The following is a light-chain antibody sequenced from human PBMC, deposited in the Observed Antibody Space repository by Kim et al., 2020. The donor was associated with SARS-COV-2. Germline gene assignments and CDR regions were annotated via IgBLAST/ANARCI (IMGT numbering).Light chain of an antibody. CDR1: SSDVGGYNY. CDR3: SSYTSSSTRVV. CDR2: DDS. V-gene: IGLV2-14*03. Sequence: SITISCTGTSSDVGGYNYVSWYQQHPGKAPKLMIYDDSNRPSGVSNRFSGSKSGNTASLTISGLKAEDEADYYCSSYTSSSTRVVFGGGTQLTVL. J-gene: IGLJ2*01.